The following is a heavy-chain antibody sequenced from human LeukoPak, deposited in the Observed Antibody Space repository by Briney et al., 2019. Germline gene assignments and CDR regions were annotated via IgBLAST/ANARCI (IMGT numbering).Heavy chain of an antibody. D-gene: IGHD3-3*01. V-gene: IGHV4-59*01. CDR1: GVSISSYY. CDR3: ASKSERFLETGAFDI. CDR2: IYYSGST. Sequence: SETLSLTCTVSGVSISSYYWSWIRQPPGKGLGWIGYIYYSGSTNYNPSLESRVTISVDTSKNQFSLRLSSVTAADTAVYFCASKSERFLETGAFDIWGQGTMVTVSS. J-gene: IGHJ3*02.